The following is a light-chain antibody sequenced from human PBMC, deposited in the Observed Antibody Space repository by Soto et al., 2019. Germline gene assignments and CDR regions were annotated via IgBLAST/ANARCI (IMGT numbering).Light chain of an antibody. V-gene: IGKV3-11*01. CDR1: QSVNSF. Sequence: EIVLTQSPATLSLSPGERATLSCRASQSVNSFLTWYQQKPGQAPRLLIYDASNRATGIPGRFSGSGSETDFTLTISSLEPEDLAVYYCQQRTNWRLTFGGGTKVEIK. CDR3: QQRTNWRLT. J-gene: IGKJ4*01. CDR2: DAS.